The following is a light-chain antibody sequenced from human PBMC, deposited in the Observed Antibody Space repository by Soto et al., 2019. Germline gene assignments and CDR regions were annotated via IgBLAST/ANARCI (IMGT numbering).Light chain of an antibody. Sequence: QTLLTKPASLSGSPGQSLTISCTGTSSDVGGYNSVSWYRQDPGKAPKLMIYDVTNRPSGVSNRFSGSKSGNTASLTISGLQAEDEADYYCSSFTSSITYVFGTGTKV. V-gene: IGLV2-14*01. CDR1: SSDVGGYNS. CDR3: SSFTSSITYV. CDR2: DVT. J-gene: IGLJ1*01.